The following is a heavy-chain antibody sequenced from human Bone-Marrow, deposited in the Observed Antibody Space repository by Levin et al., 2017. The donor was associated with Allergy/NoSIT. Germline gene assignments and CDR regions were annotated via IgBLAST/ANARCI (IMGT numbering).Heavy chain of an antibody. CDR1: GFTISTYA. V-gene: IGHV3-33*01. CDR3: ARDGGGSQLEYFLDN. CDR2: MWSGGNNK. Sequence: GGSLRLSCAASGFTISTYAIHWVRQAPGRGLEWVAVMWSGGNNKYYADSVQGRFTISRDNSNNTVSLQMNSLRVEDTAVYYCARDGGGSQLEYFLDNWGQGTLVTVSS. J-gene: IGHJ4*02. D-gene: IGHD6-6*01.